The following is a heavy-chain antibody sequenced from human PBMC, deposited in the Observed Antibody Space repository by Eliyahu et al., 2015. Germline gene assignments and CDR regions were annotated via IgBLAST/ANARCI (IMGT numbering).Heavy chain of an antibody. V-gene: IGHV4-39*01. J-gene: IGHJ4*02. CDR3: ARLSWVGATYYSDY. D-gene: IGHD1-26*01. CDR2: IYYRGTT. Sequence: QLQLQESGPGLVKSSETLSLTCTVSGGSISSSDYYWGWIRQPPGKGLEWIGSIYYRGTTYYTPSLKSRVTISVDTSKNQFSLMLSSVTAADTAVYYCARLSWVGATYYSDYWGQGSLVTVSS. CDR1: GGSISSSDYY.